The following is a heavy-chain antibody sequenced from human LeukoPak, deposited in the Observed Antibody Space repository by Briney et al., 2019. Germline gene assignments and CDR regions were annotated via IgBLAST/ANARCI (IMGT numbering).Heavy chain of an antibody. J-gene: IGHJ4*02. CDR2: ISYDGSNK. D-gene: IGHD3-10*01. CDR3: AKGGSGSFYFRFDY. CDR1: GFTFSSYA. V-gene: IGHV3-30-3*01. Sequence: GGSLRLSCAASGFTFSSYAMHWVRQAPGKGLEWVAVISYDGSNKYHADSVKGRFTISRDNSKNTLYLQMNSLRAEDTAVYYCAKGGSGSFYFRFDYWGQGTLVTVSS.